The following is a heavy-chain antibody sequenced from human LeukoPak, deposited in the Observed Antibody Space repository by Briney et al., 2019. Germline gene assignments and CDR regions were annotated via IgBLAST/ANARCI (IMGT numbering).Heavy chain of an antibody. Sequence: SETLSLTCTVSGGSISSSSYYWGWIRQPPGKGLEWIGSIYYSGSTYYNPSLKSRVTISVDRSKNQFSLKLSSVTAADTAVYYCATFLHYDILTGPFDYWGQGTLVTVSS. J-gene: IGHJ4*02. CDR1: GGSISSSSYY. CDR2: IYYSGST. CDR3: ATFLHYDILTGPFDY. V-gene: IGHV4-39*07. D-gene: IGHD3-9*01.